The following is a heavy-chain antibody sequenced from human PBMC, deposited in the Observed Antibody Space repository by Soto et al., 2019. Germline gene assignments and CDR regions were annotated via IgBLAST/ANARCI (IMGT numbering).Heavy chain of an antibody. CDR1: GFSLSTSGVG. Sequence: QITLKESGPTLVKPTQTLTLTCTFSGFSLSTSGVGVGWIRQPPGKALEWLALIYWDDDKRYSPPLKSRLTITTDTSKNQVVLTMTNLDPVDTATYSSAHIVGAPNWFDPWGQGTLVTVSS. V-gene: IGHV2-5*02. CDR2: IYWDDDK. D-gene: IGHD1-26*01. CDR3: AHIVGAPNWFDP. J-gene: IGHJ5*02.